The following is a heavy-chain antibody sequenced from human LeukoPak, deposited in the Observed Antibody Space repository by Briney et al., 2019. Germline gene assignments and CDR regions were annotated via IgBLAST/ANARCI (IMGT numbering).Heavy chain of an antibody. J-gene: IGHJ3*02. CDR3: TRVHWSGAFDT. CDR2: IRSKAYGGTT. V-gene: IGHV3-49*04. D-gene: IGHD3-10*01. Sequence: PGRSLRLSCTASGFTFGDYAMSWVRQAPGKGLEWVGFIRSKAYGGTTEYAASVKGRFTISRDDSKSIAYLQMNSLKTEDTAVYYCTRVHWSGAFDTWGQGTMVTVSS. CDR1: GFTFGDYA.